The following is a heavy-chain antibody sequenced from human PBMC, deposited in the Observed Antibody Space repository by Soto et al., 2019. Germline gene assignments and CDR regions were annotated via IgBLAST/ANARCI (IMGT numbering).Heavy chain of an antibody. CDR2: IYYSGST. V-gene: IGHV4-61*01. CDR1: GGSVSSGNSY. CDR3: ARDLRDSSWYGGLDV. D-gene: IGHD6-13*01. J-gene: IGHJ6*02. Sequence: VQLQESGPGLVKPSETLSLTCTVSGGSVSSGNSYWSWIRQPPGKDLEWIGYIYYSGSTSYNPSLKSRATMSVDTSKNQFSLKLNSVTAADTAVYYCARDLRDSSWYGGLDVWGQGTTVTVSS.